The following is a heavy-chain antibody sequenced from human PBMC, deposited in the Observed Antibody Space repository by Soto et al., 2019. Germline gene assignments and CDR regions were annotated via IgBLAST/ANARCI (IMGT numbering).Heavy chain of an antibody. D-gene: IGHD5-18*01. Sequence: QVQLVQSGAEVKKPGASVKVSCKASGYTFTSYGISWVRQAPGQGLEWMGWITPYNGNTNYAQQLQGRVTMTTDTSTSTADMELRSLRSDDTAVYYCAKRRGYSNGEFDYWGQGTLVTVSS. CDR3: AKRRGYSNGEFDY. V-gene: IGHV1-18*01. CDR2: ITPYNGNT. J-gene: IGHJ4*02. CDR1: GYTFTSYG.